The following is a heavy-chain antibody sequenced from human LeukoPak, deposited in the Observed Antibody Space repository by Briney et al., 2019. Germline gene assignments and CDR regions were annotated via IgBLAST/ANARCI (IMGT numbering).Heavy chain of an antibody. D-gene: IGHD3-22*01. V-gene: IGHV4-34*01. J-gene: IGHJ4*02. CDR1: GGSFSGYY. CDR3: ARGKGWSSGYSTRDYFDY. CDR2: INHSGST. Sequence: SETLSLTCAVYGGSFSGYYWSWIRQPPGKGLEWIGEINHSGSTNYNPSLKSRVTISVDTSKNQFSLKLSSVTAADTAVYYCARGKGWSSGYSTRDYFDYWGQGTLVTVSS.